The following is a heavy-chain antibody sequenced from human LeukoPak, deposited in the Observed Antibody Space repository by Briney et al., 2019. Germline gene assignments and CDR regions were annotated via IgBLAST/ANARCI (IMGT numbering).Heavy chain of an antibody. V-gene: IGHV4-34*01. D-gene: IGHD3-9*01. CDR1: GGSFSGYY. J-gene: IGHJ3*02. CDR2: IYYSGST. Sequence: SETLSLTCAVYGGSFSGYYWSWIRQPPGKGLEWIGSIYYSGSTYYNPSLKSRVTISVDTSKNQFSLKLSSVAAADTAVYYCARQRRYYDILTGYSNHDAFDIWGQGTMVTVSS. CDR3: ARQRRYYDILTGYSNHDAFDI.